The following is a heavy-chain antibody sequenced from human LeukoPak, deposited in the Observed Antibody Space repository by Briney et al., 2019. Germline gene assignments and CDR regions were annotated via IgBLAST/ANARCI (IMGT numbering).Heavy chain of an antibody. J-gene: IGHJ4*02. CDR1: GYTFTSYG. V-gene: IGHV1-69*05. CDR2: IIPIFGTA. Sequence: ASVKVSCKASGYTFTSYGISWVRQAPGQGLEWMGGIIPIFGTANYAQKFQGRVTITTDESTSTAYMELSSLRSEDTAVYYCAIAAAGRDYWGQGTLVTVSS. D-gene: IGHD6-13*01. CDR3: AIAAAGRDY.